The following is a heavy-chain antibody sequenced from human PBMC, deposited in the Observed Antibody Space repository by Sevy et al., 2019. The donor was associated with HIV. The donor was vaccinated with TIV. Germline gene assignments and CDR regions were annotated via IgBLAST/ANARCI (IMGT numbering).Heavy chain of an antibody. J-gene: IGHJ4*02. D-gene: IGHD3-22*01. CDR3: ARKPTLYYDSSGYYYDPFDY. CDR2: IYPGDSDT. V-gene: IGHV5-51*01. Sequence: GESLKISCKGSGYSFTSYWIGWVRQMPGKGLEWMGIIYPGDSDTRYSPSFQGQVTISADKSISTAYLPWSSLKASDTAMYYCARKPTLYYDSSGYYYDPFDYWGQGTLVTVSS. CDR1: GYSFTSYW.